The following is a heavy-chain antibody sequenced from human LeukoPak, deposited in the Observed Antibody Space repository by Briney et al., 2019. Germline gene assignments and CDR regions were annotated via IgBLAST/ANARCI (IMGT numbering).Heavy chain of an antibody. D-gene: IGHD1-26*01. CDR2: IIDSGIST. J-gene: IGHJ4*02. V-gene: IGHV3-23*01. CDR3: ATGSRGNYDY. Sequence: PWGSLTLSCAASGFTFNRYAMTWVRQAPEKGLEWVSSIIDSGISTYYGDSVKGRFTISRDNSKNTLYLQMNSLRAEDTAIYYCATGSRGNYDYWGQGTLVTVSS. CDR1: GFTFNRYA.